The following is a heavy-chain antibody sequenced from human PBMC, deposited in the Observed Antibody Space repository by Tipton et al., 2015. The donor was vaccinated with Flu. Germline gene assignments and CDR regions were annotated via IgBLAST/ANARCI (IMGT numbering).Heavy chain of an antibody. V-gene: IGHV4-31*02. J-gene: IGHJ4*02. CDR1: GGSVSSGNYY. CDR2: MPYRGGT. CDR3: ARAPISRSVHFDF. Sequence: LRLSCSVSGGSVSSGNYYWSWIRQHPGKGLEWIGYMPYRGGTYYTPSLKGRVTISIDTSANQFSLKLNSVTAADTAVYYCARAPISRSVHFDFWGQGFLVTVSS.